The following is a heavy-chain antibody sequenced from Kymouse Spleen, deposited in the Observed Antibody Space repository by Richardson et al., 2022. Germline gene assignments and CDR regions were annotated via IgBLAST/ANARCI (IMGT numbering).Heavy chain of an antibody. CDR2: IRSKANSYAT. D-gene: IGHD3-10*01. Sequence: EVQLVESGGGLVQPGGSLKLSCAASGFTFSGSAMHWVRQASGKGLEWVGRIRSKANSYATAYAASVKGRFTISRDDSKNTAYLQMNSLKTEDTAVYYCTRHRYGSGSYSYYYYYGMDVWGQGTTVTVSS. CDR3: TRHRYGSGSYSYYYYYGMDV. V-gene: IGHV3-73*02. CDR1: GFTFSGSA. J-gene: IGHJ6*02.